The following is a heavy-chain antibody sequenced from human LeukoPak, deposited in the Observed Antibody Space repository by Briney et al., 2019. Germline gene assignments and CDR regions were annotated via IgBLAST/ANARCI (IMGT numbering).Heavy chain of an antibody. D-gene: IGHD3-22*01. CDR1: GYTFTDYW. CDR3: DNTDYYFAY. Sequence: GESLKISCKASGYTFTDYWIGWVRQMPGKGLEWMGIVYPGESDIRYSPSFQGQVTISADKSINTAYLQWTSLKASDTAIYHNDNTDYYFAYWGQGTLVTVSS. V-gene: IGHV5-51*01. J-gene: IGHJ4*02. CDR2: VYPGESDI.